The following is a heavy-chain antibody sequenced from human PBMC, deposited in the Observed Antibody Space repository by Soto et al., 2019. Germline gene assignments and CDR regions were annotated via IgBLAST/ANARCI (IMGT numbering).Heavy chain of an antibody. CDR1: GDSISSYY. D-gene: IGHD2-15*01. Sequence: TLSVTCAVSGDSISSYYCLWFRQPPGKGLESIGYLYYGRSANYNPSLKGRVTISVDKPNNQFSLKLTSMTGADTAVYYCATRPPQIVVTLLPFPSWGQGTPVTVSS. CDR3: ATRPPQIVVTLLPFPS. J-gene: IGHJ5*02. CDR2: LYYGRSA. V-gene: IGHV4-59*12.